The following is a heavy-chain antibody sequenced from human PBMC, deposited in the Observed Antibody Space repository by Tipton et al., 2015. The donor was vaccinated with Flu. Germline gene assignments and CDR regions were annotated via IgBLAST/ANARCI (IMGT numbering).Heavy chain of an antibody. CDR2: MYAGGST. V-gene: IGHV4-4*07. CDR1: GGSMSSFY. J-gene: IGHJ4*02. Sequence: TLSLTCTVSGGSMSSFYWSWIRKPAGKGLEWMGRMYAGGSTKYNPSLKSRVTMSVDTSKNQFSLRRTSVTAADTAVYYCARGSGSGTEMAFYVWGPGTVITVS. CDR3: ARGSGSGTEMAFYV. D-gene: IGHD3-10*01.